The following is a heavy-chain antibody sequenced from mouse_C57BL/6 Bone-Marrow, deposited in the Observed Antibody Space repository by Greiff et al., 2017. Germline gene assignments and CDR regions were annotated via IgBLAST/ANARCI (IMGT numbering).Heavy chain of an antibody. CDR3: AREDSNYDRAWFAY. CDR1: GYSITSGYY. D-gene: IGHD2-5*01. CDR2: ISYDGSN. Sequence: ESGPGLVKPSQSLSLTCSVTGYSITSGYYWNWIRQFPGNKLEWMGYISYDGSNNYNPSLKNRISITRDTSKNQFFLKLNSVTTEDTATYYCAREDSNYDRAWFAYWGQGTLVTVSA. J-gene: IGHJ3*01. V-gene: IGHV3-6*01.